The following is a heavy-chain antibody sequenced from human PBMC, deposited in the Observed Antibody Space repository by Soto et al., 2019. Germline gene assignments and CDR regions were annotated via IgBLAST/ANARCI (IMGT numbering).Heavy chain of an antibody. Sequence: ASVKVSCKVSGYTLTELSMHWVRQAPGKGLEWMGGFDPEDGETIYAQKFQGRVTMTEDTSTDTAYMELSSLRSEDTAVYYCATGPPPHMIVVVNVGFDYWGQGTLVTVSS. V-gene: IGHV1-24*01. CDR1: GYTLTELS. CDR3: ATGPPPHMIVVVNVGFDY. J-gene: IGHJ4*02. CDR2: FDPEDGET. D-gene: IGHD3-22*01.